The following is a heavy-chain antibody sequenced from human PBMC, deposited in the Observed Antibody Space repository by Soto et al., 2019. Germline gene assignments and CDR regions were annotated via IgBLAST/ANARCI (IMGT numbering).Heavy chain of an antibody. Sequence: QVQLVQSGAEMMKSGSSVKVSCKVSGGSFNTYGIGWGRQAPGQGLEWMGEIIPLLGTPNYAQRFQGRVTITAEESTTTAYMELSSLRSEDSAVYYCAPLHVPMTYGGGVFDSWGQGTLVTVSS. V-gene: IGHV1-69*01. CDR3: APLHVPMTYGGGVFDS. D-gene: IGHD3-16*01. CDR2: IIPLLGTP. J-gene: IGHJ4*02. CDR1: GGSFNTYG.